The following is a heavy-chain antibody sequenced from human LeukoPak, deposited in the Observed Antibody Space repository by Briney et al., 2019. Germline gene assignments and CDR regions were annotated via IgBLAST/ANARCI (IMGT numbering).Heavy chain of an antibody. D-gene: IGHD5-18*01. J-gene: IGHJ4*02. Sequence: SETLSLTCALYGGSFGGYYWSWIRQPPGKGLEWIGEINHSGSTNYNPSLKSRVTISVDTSKNQFSLKLSSVTAADTAVYYCARARGCSGKALGYWGQGTLVTVSS. V-gene: IGHV4-34*01. CDR1: GGSFGGYY. CDR3: ARARGCSGKALGY. CDR2: INHSGST.